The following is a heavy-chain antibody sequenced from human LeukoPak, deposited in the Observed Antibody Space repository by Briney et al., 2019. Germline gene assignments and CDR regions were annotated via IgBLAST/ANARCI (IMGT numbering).Heavy chain of an antibody. CDR1: GGSISITSYY. CDR3: ARGLRFGAGYDY. D-gene: IGHD3-10*01. CDR2: MYSSGST. Sequence: PSETLSLTCTVSGGSISITSYYWGWIRQPPGKGLEWIGSMYSSGSTYYNPSLKSRVTISVDTSKNQFSLKLSSVTAADTAVYYCARGLRFGAGYDYWGQRTLVTVSS. V-gene: IGHV4-39*07. J-gene: IGHJ4*02.